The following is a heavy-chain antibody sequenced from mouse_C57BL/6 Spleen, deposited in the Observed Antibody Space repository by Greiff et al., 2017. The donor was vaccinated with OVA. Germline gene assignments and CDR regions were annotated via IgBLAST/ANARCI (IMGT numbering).Heavy chain of an antibody. CDR2: INPNNGGT. CDR3: ARTYYYGSSYVGYFDY. J-gene: IGHJ2*01. V-gene: IGHV1-18*01. D-gene: IGHD1-1*01. Sequence: VQLKESGPELVKPGASVKIPCKASGYTFTDYNMDWVKQSHGKSLEWIGDINPNNGGTIYNQKFKGKATLTVDKSSSTAYMELRSLTSEDTAVYYCARTYYYGSSYVGYFDYWGQGTTLTVSS. CDR1: GYTFTDYN.